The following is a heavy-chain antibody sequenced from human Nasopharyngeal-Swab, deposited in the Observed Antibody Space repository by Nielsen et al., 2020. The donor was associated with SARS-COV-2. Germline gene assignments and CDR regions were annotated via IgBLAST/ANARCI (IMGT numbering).Heavy chain of an antibody. CDR3: ARSVRGCSGGSCYSVEDV. CDR2: IYYSGST. D-gene: IGHD2-15*01. J-gene: IGHJ6*02. V-gene: IGHV4-39*01. CDR1: GGSISSSSYY. Sequence: SETLSLTCTVSGGSISSSSYYWGWIRQPPGKGLEWIGSIYYSGSTYYNPSPKSRVTISVDTSKNQFSLKLSSVTAADTAVYYCARSVRGCSGGSCYSVEDVWGQGTTVTVSS.